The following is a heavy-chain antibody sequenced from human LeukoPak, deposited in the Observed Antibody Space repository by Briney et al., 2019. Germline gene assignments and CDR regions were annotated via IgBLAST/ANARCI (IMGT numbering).Heavy chain of an antibody. CDR2: VYHSGIT. V-gene: IGHV4-39*07. CDR3: VRDHYYNSSGYTFRH. CDR1: GGSITNTNYY. Sequence: PSETLSLTCTVSGGSITNTNYYWAWIRQPPGEGLEWIGSVYHSGITYYTPSLKSRVTISVDTSKNQFSLKVSSVTAADTAVYYCVRDHYYNSSGYTFRHWGQGTLVTVSS. J-gene: IGHJ1*01. D-gene: IGHD3-22*01.